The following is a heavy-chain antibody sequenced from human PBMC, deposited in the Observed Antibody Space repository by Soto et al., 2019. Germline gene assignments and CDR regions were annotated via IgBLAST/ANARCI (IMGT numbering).Heavy chain of an antibody. CDR2: IYYSGST. Sequence: SETLSLTCTVSGGSISSYDWSWIRQPPGKGLEWIGYIYYSGSTNYNPSLKSRVTISVDTSKNQVVLTMTNMDHVDTGTYYCARMHRYGGRGADFDYWGQGTRVTVSS. CDR1: GGSISSYD. V-gene: IGHV4-59*01. J-gene: IGHJ4*02. CDR3: ARMHRYGGRGADFDY. D-gene: IGHD2-15*01.